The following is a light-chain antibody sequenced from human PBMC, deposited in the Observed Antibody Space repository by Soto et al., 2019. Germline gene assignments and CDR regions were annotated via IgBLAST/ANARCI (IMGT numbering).Light chain of an antibody. J-gene: IGLJ1*01. V-gene: IGLV2-14*01. CDR3: SSYTTTTTSCV. Sequence: QSVLTQPASVSGSPGQSITISCTGTSNDVGGYNYVSWYQQYPGKAPKLIIYDVTNRPSGVSTRFSGSKSGNRASLTISGLQAEDEADYYCSSYTTTTTSCVFGTGTKDTDL. CDR1: SNDVGGYNY. CDR2: DVT.